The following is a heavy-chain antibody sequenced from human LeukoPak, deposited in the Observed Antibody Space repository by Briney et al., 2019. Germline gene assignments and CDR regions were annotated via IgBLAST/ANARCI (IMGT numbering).Heavy chain of an antibody. Sequence: ASVKVSCKASGYTFTSYYMHWVRQAPGQGLEWMGIINPSGGSTSYAQKFQGRVTMTRDTSTSAVYMELSSLRSEDTAVYYCARDANYVWGSYRPHFDYWGQGTLSPSPQ. D-gene: IGHD3-16*02. J-gene: IGHJ4*02. V-gene: IGHV1-46*01. CDR3: ARDANYVWGSYRPHFDY. CDR1: GYTFTSYY. CDR2: INPSGGST.